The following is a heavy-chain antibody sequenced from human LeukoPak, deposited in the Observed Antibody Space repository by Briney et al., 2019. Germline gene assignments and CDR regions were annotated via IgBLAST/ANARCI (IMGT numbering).Heavy chain of an antibody. D-gene: IGHD1-26*01. CDR3: AKHGERGTNRFDY. J-gene: IGHJ4*02. CDR1: GFTFNTYA. V-gene: IGHV3-23*01. Sequence: GGSLRLSCEASGFTFNTYAMSWVRQAPGKGLEWVSVISISGGTYYADSVKGRFTISRDISKNTVFLQMNSLRVEDTAVYYCAKHGERGTNRFDYWGQGTLVTASP. CDR2: ISISGGT.